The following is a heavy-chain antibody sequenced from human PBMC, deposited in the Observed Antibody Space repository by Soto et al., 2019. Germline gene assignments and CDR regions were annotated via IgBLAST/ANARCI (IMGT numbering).Heavy chain of an antibody. CDR2: TYYRSKWYY. Sequence: SQTLSLTCAISGDSVSSNSATWNWIRQSPSRGLEWLGRTYYRSKWYYDYAVSVKSRITINPDTSKNQFSLQLTSVTPEDTAVYYCARGGYRSSWIQDVWGQGTTVTVSS. CDR1: GDSVSSNSAT. CDR3: ARGGYRSSWIQDV. V-gene: IGHV6-1*01. J-gene: IGHJ6*02. D-gene: IGHD6-13*01.